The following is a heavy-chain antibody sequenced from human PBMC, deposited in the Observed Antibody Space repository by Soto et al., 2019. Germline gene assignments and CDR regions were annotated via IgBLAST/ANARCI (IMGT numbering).Heavy chain of an antibody. CDR2: LNTYNANT. CDR3: ARAQTSTESDF. J-gene: IGHJ4*02. CDR1: GYTFINYG. Sequence: QIQLVQSEGEVRQPGASVKVSCKTSGYTFINYGVTWVRQRPGQGLEWMGWLNTYNANTKYAQKLQGRVTMTADTSASTAYVELRSLRSDDTAVYFCARAQTSTESDFWGQGTLVIVSS. V-gene: IGHV1-18*01.